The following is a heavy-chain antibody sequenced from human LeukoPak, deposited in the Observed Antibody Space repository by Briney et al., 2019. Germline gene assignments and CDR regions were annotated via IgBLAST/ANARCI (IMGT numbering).Heavy chain of an antibody. CDR2: ISGSGGST. V-gene: IGHV3-23*01. CDR1: GFTFSSYA. D-gene: IGHD3-3*01. CDR3: AKDLKDLAWLFGDAFDI. J-gene: IGHJ3*02. Sequence: GGSLRLSCAASGFTFSSYAMSWVPQAPGKGLEWVSAISGSGGSTYYADSVKGRFTISRDNSKNTLYLQMNSLRAEDTAVYYCAKDLKDLAWLFGDAFDIWGQGTMVTVSS.